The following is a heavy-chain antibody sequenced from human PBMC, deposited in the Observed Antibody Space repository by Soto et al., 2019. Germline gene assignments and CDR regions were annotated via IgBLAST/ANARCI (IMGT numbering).Heavy chain of an antibody. CDR1: GGSISSCGYY. CDR2: IYYSGST. V-gene: IGHV4-31*03. CDR3: ARVTRPFGFGP. Sequence: TLSRTCTVSGGSISSCGYYWSWIRQHPVKVLEWIGYIYYSGSTYYNPSLKSRVTISVDTSKNQFSLKLSSVTAADTAVYYCARVTRPFGFGPWGQGTLVTVSS. J-gene: IGHJ5*02. D-gene: IGHD3-10*01.